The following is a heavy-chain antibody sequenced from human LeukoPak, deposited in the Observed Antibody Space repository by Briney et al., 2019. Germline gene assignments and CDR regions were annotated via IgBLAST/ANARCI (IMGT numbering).Heavy chain of an antibody. CDR3: AREIPAAGRFDY. CDR1: GGSISGSY. D-gene: IGHD6-13*01. Sequence: SETLSLTCTVSGGSISGSYWNWVRQPPGKGLEWIGYVHYTGGTNYNPTLKSRVTMSVDTSKNHFSLKLRSVTAADTAVYYCAREIPAAGRFDYWGQGTLVTVSS. V-gene: IGHV4-59*01. J-gene: IGHJ4*02. CDR2: VHYTGGT.